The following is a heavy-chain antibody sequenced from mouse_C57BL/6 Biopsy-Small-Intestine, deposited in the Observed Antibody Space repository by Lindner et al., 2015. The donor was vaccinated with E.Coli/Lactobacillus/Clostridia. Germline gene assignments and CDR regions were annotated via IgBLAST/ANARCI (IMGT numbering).Heavy chain of an antibody. CDR1: GYTFTSYG. Sequence: SVKVSCKASGYTFTSYGISWVRQAPGQGLEWMGWISAYSGNTNYAQKLQGRVIMTTETSTTTAYMELRSLKSDDTAVYYCARDPVYPAALVTDYYYGMDVWGQGTTVTVSS. CDR2: ISAYSGNT. CDR3: ARDPVYPAALVTDYYYGMDV. J-gene: IGHJ1*01. D-gene: IGHD1-1*01. V-gene: IGHV1-81*01.